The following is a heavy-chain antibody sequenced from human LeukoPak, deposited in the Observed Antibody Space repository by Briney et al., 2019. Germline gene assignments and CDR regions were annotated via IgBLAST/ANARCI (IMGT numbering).Heavy chain of an antibody. CDR3: AKVDTAMVIDY. J-gene: IGHJ4*02. Sequence: GGSLRLSCAASGITFSNYAMSWVRQAPGKGLEWVSIIGYRGGSIYYAYSVKGRFTISRDNSKNTLSLQMNGLRPEDTAVYYCAKVDTAMVIDYWGQGTLVTVSS. CDR1: GITFSNYA. CDR2: IGYRGGSI. D-gene: IGHD5-18*01. V-gene: IGHV3-23*01.